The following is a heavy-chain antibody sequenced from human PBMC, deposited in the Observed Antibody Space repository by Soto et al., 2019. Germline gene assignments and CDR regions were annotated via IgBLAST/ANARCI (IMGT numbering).Heavy chain of an antibody. V-gene: IGHV3-15*01. CDR1: GFTFSNAW. CDR3: TTRVATISLAVAG. J-gene: IGHJ4*02. D-gene: IGHD6-19*01. Sequence: SLRLSCAASGFTFSNAWMSWVRQAPGKGLEWVGRIKSKTDGGTTDYAAPVKGRFTISRDDSKNTLYLQMNSLKTEDTAVYYCTTRVATISLAVAGWGQGTLVTVSS. CDR2: IKSKTDGGTT.